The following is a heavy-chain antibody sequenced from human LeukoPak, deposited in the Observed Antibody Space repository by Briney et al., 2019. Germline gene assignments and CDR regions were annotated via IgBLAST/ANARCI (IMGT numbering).Heavy chain of an antibody. Sequence: SVKVSCKASGFTFTSSAVQWVRQARGQRLEWIGWIVVGSGNTNYAQKFQERVTITRDMSTSTAYMELSSLRSEDTAVYYCARGSYGGWIRIARSITFDYWGQGTLVTVSS. CDR3: ARGSYGGWIRIARSITFDY. J-gene: IGHJ4*02. V-gene: IGHV1-58*01. CDR1: GFTFTSSA. D-gene: IGHD1-26*01. CDR2: IVVGSGNT.